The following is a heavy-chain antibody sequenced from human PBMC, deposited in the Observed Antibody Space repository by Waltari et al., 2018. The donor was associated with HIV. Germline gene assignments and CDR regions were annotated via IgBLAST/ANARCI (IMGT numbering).Heavy chain of an antibody. Sequence: QVQLQQWGAGLLTPSETLSLTCAVYGGSFSTYYWTWIRQTPGQGLEWIGEIKHSGTTDYNPSLKSRLTMSIDTAKSQFSLKLSSVTAADTGIYYCARHRFMRGNSGWYFLYWGQGTQVTVSS. CDR3: ARHRFMRGNSGWYFLY. CDR2: IKHSGTT. V-gene: IGHV4-34*02. D-gene: IGHD6-19*01. CDR1: GGSFSTYY. J-gene: IGHJ4*02.